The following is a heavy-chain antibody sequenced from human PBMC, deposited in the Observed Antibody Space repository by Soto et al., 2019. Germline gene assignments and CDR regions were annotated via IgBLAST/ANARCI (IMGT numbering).Heavy chain of an antibody. V-gene: IGHV3-30*18. CDR3: AKDYPYYDFWSGYDAFDI. Sequence: GGSLRLSCAASGFTFSSYGMHWVRQAPGKGLEWVAVISYDGSNKYYADSVKGRFTISRDNSKNTLYLQMNSLRAEDTAVYYCAKDYPYYDFWSGYDAFDIWGQGTMVTVSS. CDR1: GFTFSSYG. CDR2: ISYDGSNK. D-gene: IGHD3-3*01. J-gene: IGHJ3*02.